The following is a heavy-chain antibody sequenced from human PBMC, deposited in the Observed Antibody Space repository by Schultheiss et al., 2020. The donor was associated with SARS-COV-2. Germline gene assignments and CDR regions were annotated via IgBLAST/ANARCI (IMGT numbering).Heavy chain of an antibody. CDR2: IYYSGST. CDR1: GGSFSGYY. V-gene: IGHV4-34*01. Sequence: SETLSLTCAVYGGSFSGYYWSWIRQPPGKGLEWIGSIYYSGSTYYNPSLKSRVTISVDTSKNQFSLKLSSVTAADTAVYYCASLRYSSSWPYFDYWGQGTLVTVSS. J-gene: IGHJ4*02. CDR3: ASLRYSSSWPYFDY. D-gene: IGHD6-13*01.